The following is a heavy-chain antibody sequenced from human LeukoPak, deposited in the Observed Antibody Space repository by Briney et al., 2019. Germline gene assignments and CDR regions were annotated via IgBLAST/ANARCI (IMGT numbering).Heavy chain of an antibody. CDR3: GKRLTSWELEY. J-gene: IGHJ4*02. CDR2: IWSGGTDK. D-gene: IGHD1-26*01. CDR1: GFTFSNYG. Sequence: GGSLRLSCAASGFTFSNYGMHWVRQAPGKGLEWVAVIWSGGTDKYYADSVKGRFTVSRDNSKNTLYLQMNSLRAEDTAVYYCGKRLTSWELEYWGQGTLVTVSS. V-gene: IGHV3-30*02.